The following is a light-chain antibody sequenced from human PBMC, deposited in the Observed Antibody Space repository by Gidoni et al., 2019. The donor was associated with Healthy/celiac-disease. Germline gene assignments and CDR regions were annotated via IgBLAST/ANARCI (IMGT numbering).Light chain of an antibody. J-gene: IGKJ4*01. Sequence: DIQITQSPSSLSASVGDRVTITCLASQSISSYLHWYQQKPGKAPNLLIYAESSLQSGVPSRVSGSGFGTDFTLTISSLQLEDCATYYYQQSYSTHLTFGGGTKVEIK. CDR3: QQSYSTHLT. V-gene: IGKV1-39*01. CDR2: AES. CDR1: QSISSY.